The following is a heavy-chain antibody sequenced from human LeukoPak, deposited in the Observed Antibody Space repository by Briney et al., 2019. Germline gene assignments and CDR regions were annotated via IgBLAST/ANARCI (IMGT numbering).Heavy chain of an antibody. J-gene: IGHJ6*02. CDR3: ARSQIAVAPPVSMDV. D-gene: IGHD6-19*01. V-gene: IGHV3-48*04. Sequence: GGSLRLSCAASGFTFSTYSMNWVRQAPGKGLEWVSYISSSSFTIHYADSVKGRFTISRDNAKSSLYLQMNSLRAEDTAVYYCARSQIAVAPPVSMDVWGQGTTVTVSS. CDR1: GFTFSTYS. CDR2: ISSSSFTI.